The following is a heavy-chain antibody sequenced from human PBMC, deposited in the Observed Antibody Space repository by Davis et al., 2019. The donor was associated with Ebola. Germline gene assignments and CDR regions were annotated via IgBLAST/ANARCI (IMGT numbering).Heavy chain of an antibody. D-gene: IGHD3-16*01. CDR2: IIPILGIA. CDR1: GGTFSSYA. J-gene: IGHJ5*01. V-gene: IGHV1-69*04. CDR3: ARGTRSFDS. Sequence: AASVKVSCKASGGTFSSYAISWVRQAPGQGLEWMGRIIPILGIANYAQKFQGRVTMARNTSISTAYMELSSLRSEDTAVYFCARGTRSFDSWGQGSLVTVSS.